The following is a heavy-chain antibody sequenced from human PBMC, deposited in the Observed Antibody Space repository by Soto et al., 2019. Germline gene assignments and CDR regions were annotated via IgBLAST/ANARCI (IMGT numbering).Heavy chain of an antibody. CDR2: IDNDGSSR. Sequence: EVQLVESGGGLVQPGGSLRLSCAASGFTFSSNWMHWVRQGPGKGLVWVSRIDNDGSSRDYADSVKGRFTISRDNAKNILYLEMSSLRAEDTAVYYCATGSGWYSPDYWGQGTLVIVSS. V-gene: IGHV3-74*01. D-gene: IGHD6-19*01. CDR3: ATGSGWYSPDY. CDR1: GFTFSSNW. J-gene: IGHJ4*02.